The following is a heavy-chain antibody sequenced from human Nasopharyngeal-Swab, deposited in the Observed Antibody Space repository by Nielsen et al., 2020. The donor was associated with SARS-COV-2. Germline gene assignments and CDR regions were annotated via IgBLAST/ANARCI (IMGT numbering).Heavy chain of an antibody. CDR2: IYHRGST. V-gene: IGHV4-4*02. Sequence: SEPLSLTCAVSGGSISSSNWLRWVRQPPGEGLEWIGEIYHRGSTNYNPSLKSRVTISVDKSKNQFSRKLSSVTAADTAVYYCASFLGGRYAFDIWGQGTMVTVSS. CDR1: GGSISSSNW. J-gene: IGHJ3*02. CDR3: ASFLGGRYAFDI. D-gene: IGHD4-23*01.